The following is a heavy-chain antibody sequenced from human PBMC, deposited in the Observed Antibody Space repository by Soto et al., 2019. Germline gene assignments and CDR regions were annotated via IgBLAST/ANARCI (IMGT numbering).Heavy chain of an antibody. J-gene: IGHJ5*02. CDR2: IYSGGTT. Sequence: GGSLRLSCVASGFTVSNSYMTWVRQAPGRGLEWVSLIYSGGTTYYADSVKGRFTISRDNSNNTLYLQMNSLRAEDTAIYYCARGRGYSGPWGWFDPWGQGTLVTVS. V-gene: IGHV3-53*01. CDR1: GFTVSNSY. CDR3: ARGRGYSGPWGWFDP. D-gene: IGHD5-12*01.